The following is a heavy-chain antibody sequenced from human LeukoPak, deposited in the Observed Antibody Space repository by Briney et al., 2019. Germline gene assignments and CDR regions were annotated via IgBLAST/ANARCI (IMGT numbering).Heavy chain of an antibody. CDR1: GFTFSSYG. CDR3: ARDGSSWYEGYYFDF. Sequence: PGGSLRLSCAASGFTFSSYGMHWVRQAPGKGLEWVAVIWYDGSNKYYADSVKGRFTISRDNSKNTLYLQMNSLRAEDTAVYYCARDGSSWYEGYYFDFWGQGTRVTVSS. V-gene: IGHV3-33*01. D-gene: IGHD6-13*01. CDR2: IWYDGSNK. J-gene: IGHJ4*02.